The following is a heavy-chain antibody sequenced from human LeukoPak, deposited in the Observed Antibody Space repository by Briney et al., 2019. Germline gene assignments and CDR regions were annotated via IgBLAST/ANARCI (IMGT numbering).Heavy chain of an antibody. Sequence: PGGSLRLSCSASGFPVSGNSMSWVRQAPGKGLEWVDAFYDWGSTYEADSVKGSFSISRDNYQNTVYLQMNSLRAEDTAVYYCARARKYESDSGNEYYEYFQHWGQGTPVTVSS. CDR2: FYDWGST. CDR3: ARARKYESDSGNEYYEYFQH. V-gene: IGHV3-66*01. CDR1: GFPVSGNS. J-gene: IGHJ1*01. D-gene: IGHD1-26*01.